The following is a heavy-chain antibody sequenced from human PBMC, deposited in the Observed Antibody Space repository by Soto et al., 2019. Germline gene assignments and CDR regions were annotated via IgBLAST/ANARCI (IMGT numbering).Heavy chain of an antibody. CDR1: GYTFTAYY. CDR3: ARNMDYYYGPGSGNGHGV. J-gene: IGHJ6*02. CDR2: INPKFGDT. D-gene: IGHD3-10*01. Sequence: QVQLVQSGAEVKEPGDSVRVSCEASGYTFTAYYIHWVRQVPGQGLEWMGWINPKFGDTTYAQDFQGRVTMTQDMYNRAVYREMSRLYLDDTAMYYCARNMDYYYGPGSGNGHGVWGQGTTVTVFS. V-gene: IGHV1-2*02.